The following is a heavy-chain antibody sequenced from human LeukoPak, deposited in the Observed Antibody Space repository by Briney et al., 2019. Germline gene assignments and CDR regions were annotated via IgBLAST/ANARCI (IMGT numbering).Heavy chain of an antibody. CDR2: IYYSGST. J-gene: IGHJ4*02. CDR1: GGSISSYY. Sequence: SETLSLTCTVSGGSISSYYWSWIRQPPGKGLEWIGYIYYSGSTNYNPSLKSRVTISVDTSKNQFSLKLSSVTAADTAVYYCARDLIVVVPAATGEAVAGPFDYWGQGTLVTVSS. V-gene: IGHV4-59*01. CDR3: ARDLIVVVPAATGEAVAGPFDY. D-gene: IGHD2-2*01.